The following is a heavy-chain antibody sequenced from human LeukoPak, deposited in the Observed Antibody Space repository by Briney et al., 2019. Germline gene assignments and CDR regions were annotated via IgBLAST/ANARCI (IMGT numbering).Heavy chain of an antibody. CDR2: IYSGGTT. V-gene: IGHV3-66*01. Sequence: GGSLRLSCAASGFSVSNIYMDWVRQAPGKGLEWVSVIYSGGTTYYADSVKGRFTISKDNSKNTLYLQMKNLRAEDTAVYYCARGPDYFDCRGQGTLVTVSS. J-gene: IGHJ4*02. CDR3: ARGPDYFDC. CDR1: GFSVSNIY.